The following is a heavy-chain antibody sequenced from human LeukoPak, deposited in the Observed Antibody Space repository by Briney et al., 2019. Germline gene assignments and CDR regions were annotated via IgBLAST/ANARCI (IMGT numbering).Heavy chain of an antibody. CDR2: MNPNSGNT. J-gene: IGHJ4*02. D-gene: IGHD1/OR15-1a*01. V-gene: IGHV1-8*01. CDR1: GYTFTSYD. CDR3: ATIKTSGNYFDY. Sequence: ASVKVSCKASGYTFTSYDINWVRQATGQGLEWMGWMNPNSGNTGYAQKFQGRVTMTRNTSISTAYMELSSLRSGDTAVYYCATIKTSGNYFDYWGQGTLVTVSS.